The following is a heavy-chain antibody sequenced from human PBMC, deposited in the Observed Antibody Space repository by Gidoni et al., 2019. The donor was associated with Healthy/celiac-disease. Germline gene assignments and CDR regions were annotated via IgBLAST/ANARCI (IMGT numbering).Heavy chain of an antibody. V-gene: IGHV3-48*02. D-gene: IGHD2-15*01. CDR2: ISSSSSTI. CDR3: ARDGGGYCSGGSCYTSLLNFDY. J-gene: IGHJ4*02. Sequence: EVQLVESGGGLVQPGGSLRLSCAASGFTFSSYSMNWVRQAPGKGLEWVAYISSSSSTIYYADSVKGRFTISRDNAKNSLYLQMNSLRDEDTAVYYCARDGGGYCSGGSCYTSLLNFDYWGQGTLVTVSS. CDR1: GFTFSSYS.